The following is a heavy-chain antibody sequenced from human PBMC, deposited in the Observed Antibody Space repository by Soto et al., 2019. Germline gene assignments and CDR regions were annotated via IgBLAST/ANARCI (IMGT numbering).Heavy chain of an antibody. CDR2: ISVGGSST. CDR1: GFTFSSYV. J-gene: IGHJ4*02. CDR3: AKGGDSGSYSSFDY. D-gene: IGHD1-26*01. Sequence: EVQLLESGGGLVQPGGSLRLSCAASGFTFSSYVMSWVRQAPGKGLEWVSAISVGGSSTYYAGSVKGRFTTSREHSKNTVYLQLNSLRAEDTAVYYCAKGGDSGSYSSFDYWGQGILVTVSS. V-gene: IGHV3-23*01.